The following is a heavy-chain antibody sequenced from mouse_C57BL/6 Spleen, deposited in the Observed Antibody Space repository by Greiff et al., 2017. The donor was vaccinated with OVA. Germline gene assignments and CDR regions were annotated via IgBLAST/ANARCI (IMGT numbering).Heavy chain of an antibody. CDR3: ARAGGGTGAMDY. Sequence: EVKLVESGGGLVKPGGSLKLSCAASGFTFSDYGMHWVRQAPEKGLEWVAYISSGSSTIYYADTVKGRFTISRDNAKNTLFLQMTSLRSEDTAMYYCARAGGGTGAMDYWGQGTSVTVSS. CDR1: GFTFSDYG. CDR2: ISSGSSTI. J-gene: IGHJ4*01. V-gene: IGHV5-17*01. D-gene: IGHD4-1*01.